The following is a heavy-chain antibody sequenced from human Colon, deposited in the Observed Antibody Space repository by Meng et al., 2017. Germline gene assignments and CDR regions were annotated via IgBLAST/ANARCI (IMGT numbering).Heavy chain of an antibody. CDR1: EFTFSKAW. V-gene: IGHV3-15*01. CDR3: VIGGGVRGVKGFEN. D-gene: IGHD3-10*01. CDR2: IKSKSDGGTT. Sequence: GGSLRLSCAASEFTFSKAWMSWVRQPPGKGLEWVGRIKSKSDGGTTDYVAPVKDRFTISRDDSKTTLYLQMNGLKAEDTAVYYCVIGGGVRGVKGFENWGQGTLVTVSS. J-gene: IGHJ4*02.